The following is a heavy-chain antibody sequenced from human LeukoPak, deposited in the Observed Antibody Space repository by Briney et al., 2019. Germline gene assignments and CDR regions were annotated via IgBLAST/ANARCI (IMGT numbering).Heavy chain of an antibody. CDR3: ARDLPSGYVHGNNPHFDY. Sequence: ASVKGSCKASGYTFTSYYMHWVRQAPGQGLEWMGIINPSGGSTSYAQKFQGRVTMTRDTSTSTVYMELSSLRSEDTAVYYCARDLPSGYVHGNNPHFDYWGQGALVTVSS. CDR1: GYTFTSYY. J-gene: IGHJ4*02. CDR2: INPSGGST. D-gene: IGHD5-12*01. V-gene: IGHV1-46*01.